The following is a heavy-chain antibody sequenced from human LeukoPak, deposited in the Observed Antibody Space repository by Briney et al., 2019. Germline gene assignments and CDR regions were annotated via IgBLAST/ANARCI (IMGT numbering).Heavy chain of an antibody. CDR3: ARDTEMALYY. Sequence: PSETLSLTCTVFGGSISTYYWSWIRQPPGKGLEWIGYIYYSGSTNYNPSLKSRVTISVDTSKNQFSLKLTSVTAADTAVYYCARDTEMALYYWGQGTLVTVSS. D-gene: IGHD5-24*01. CDR2: IYYSGST. CDR1: GGSISTYY. V-gene: IGHV4-59*01. J-gene: IGHJ4*02.